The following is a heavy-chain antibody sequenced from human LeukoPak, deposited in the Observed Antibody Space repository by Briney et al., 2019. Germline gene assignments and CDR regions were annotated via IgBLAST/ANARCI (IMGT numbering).Heavy chain of an antibody. CDR1: GGSISSYY. CDR2: IYYSGST. CDR3: DY. D-gene: IGHD3-10*01. J-gene: IGHJ4*02. Sequence: KPSETLSLTCTVSGGSISSYYWSWIRQPPGKGLEWIGYIYYSGSTNYNPSLMGRVTMSVDTYTAVYYCARSELLWFGGVKSGFDYWGQGTLVTVSS. V-gene: IGHV4-59*01.